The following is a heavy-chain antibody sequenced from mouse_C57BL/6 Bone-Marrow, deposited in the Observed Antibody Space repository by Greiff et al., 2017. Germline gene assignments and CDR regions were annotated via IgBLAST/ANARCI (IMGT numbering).Heavy chain of an antibody. Sequence: QVQLQQSGPGLVQPSPSLSITCTVSGFSLTSYGVHWVRQSPGKGLEWLGVIWRGGSTDYNAAFMSRLSITKDNSKSQVFFKMNSLQADDTAIYYCAKNLYYDYDGAYWGQGTLVTVSA. D-gene: IGHD2-4*01. CDR1: GFSLTSYG. CDR3: AKNLYYDYDGAY. J-gene: IGHJ3*01. CDR2: IWRGGST. V-gene: IGHV2-5*01.